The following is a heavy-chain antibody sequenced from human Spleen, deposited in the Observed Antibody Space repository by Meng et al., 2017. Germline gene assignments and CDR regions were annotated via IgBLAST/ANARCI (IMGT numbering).Heavy chain of an antibody. V-gene: IGHV4-34*01. D-gene: IGHD3-3*01. CDR3: AGGRWDIFGVVIPYYFDY. Sequence: PSTPLSLVCAGLGWYFSVGYWRWICQPPGKRLEGIGEINYSESTNYNPSLKSRVTISVDRSKNQFSLKLTSVTAADTAVYYCAGGRWDIFGVVIPYYFDYWGQGTLVTVSS. J-gene: IGHJ4*02. CDR2: INYSEST. CDR1: GWYFSVGY.